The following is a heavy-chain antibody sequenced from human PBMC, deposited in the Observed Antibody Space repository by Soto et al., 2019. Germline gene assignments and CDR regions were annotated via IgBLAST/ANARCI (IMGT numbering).Heavy chain of an antibody. V-gene: IGHV3-23*01. D-gene: IGHD3-16*01. J-gene: IGHJ4*02. CDR2: ISGSGGST. Sequence: EVQLLESGGGLVQPGGSLRLSCAASGFTFSSYAMSWVRQAPGKGLEWVSAISGSGGSTYYADSVKGRFTISRDNSKNTVYMKMSSLRAEETDVYYCAKAAGGGLDYWGQGTLVTVSS. CDR3: AKAAGGGLDY. CDR1: GFTFSSYA.